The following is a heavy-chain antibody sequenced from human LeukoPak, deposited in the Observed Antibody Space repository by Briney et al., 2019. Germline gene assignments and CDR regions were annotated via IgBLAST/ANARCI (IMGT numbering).Heavy chain of an antibody. CDR2: IIPIFGTA. V-gene: IGHV1-69*13. Sequence: GASVKVSCKASGGTFSSYAISWVRQAPGQGLEWMGGIIPIFGTANYAQKFQGRVTITADESTSTAYMELSSLRSEDTAVYYCASPPSYDSSGYNYYYYYGMDVWGQGTTVTVSS. J-gene: IGHJ6*02. CDR3: ASPPSYDSSGYNYYYYYGMDV. CDR1: GGTFSSYA. D-gene: IGHD3-22*01.